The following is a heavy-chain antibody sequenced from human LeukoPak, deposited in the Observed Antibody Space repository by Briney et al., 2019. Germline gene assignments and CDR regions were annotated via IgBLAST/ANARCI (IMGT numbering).Heavy chain of an antibody. V-gene: IGHV1-69*13. CDR3: AKDTAMGNFDY. J-gene: IGHJ4*02. CDR1: GGTFSSYA. D-gene: IGHD5-18*01. Sequence: ASVKVSCTASGGTFSSYAISWVRQASGQGLEWMGGIIPIFGTANYAQKFQGRVTITADESTSTAYMELSSLRSEDTAVYYCAKDTAMGNFDYWGQGTLVTVSS. CDR2: IIPIFGTA.